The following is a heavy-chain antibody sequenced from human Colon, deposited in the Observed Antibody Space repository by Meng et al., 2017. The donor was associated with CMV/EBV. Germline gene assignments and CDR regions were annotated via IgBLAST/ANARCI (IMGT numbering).Heavy chain of an antibody. D-gene: IGHD6-13*01. CDR3: ARETMAAVGLTVDP. CDR2: MYNSGST. Sequence: SETLSLTCTVSGGSIRSGDFYWGWIRQPPGRGLEWLGYMYNSGSTYYNPALKSRVTISADTSKNQFSLKLGSVTAADTAVYYCARETMAAVGLTVDPWGQETRVTVSS. CDR1: GGSIRSGDFY. V-gene: IGHV4-30-4*01. J-gene: IGHJ5*02.